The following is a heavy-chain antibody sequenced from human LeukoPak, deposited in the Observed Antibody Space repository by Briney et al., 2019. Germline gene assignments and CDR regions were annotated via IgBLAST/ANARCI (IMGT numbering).Heavy chain of an antibody. J-gene: IGHJ4*02. CDR1: GGSISSGGYY. CDR3: ARSLSGAVAGFDY. Sequence: SETLSLTCTVSGGSISSGGYYWSWIRQPPGKGLEWIGYIYHSGSTYYNPSLKSRVTISVDRSKNQFSLKLSSVTAADTAVYYCARSLSGAVAGFDYWGQGTLVTVSS. CDR2: IYHSGST. D-gene: IGHD6-19*01. V-gene: IGHV4-30-2*01.